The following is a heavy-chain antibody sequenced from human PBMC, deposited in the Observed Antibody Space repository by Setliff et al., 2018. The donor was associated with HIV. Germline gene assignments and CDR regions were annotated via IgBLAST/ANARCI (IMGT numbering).Heavy chain of an antibody. CDR2: ISKNVDET. V-gene: IGHV3-30*04. D-gene: IGHD2-8*01. J-gene: IGHJ5*02. Sequence: PGGSLRLSCAGSGFIFSDYALHWVRQAPGKGLEWVAVISKNVDETYYADSMKGRVTISRDNSKSTLYLQMNSLRVEDTAIYSCARVHLRTNAVYGVVSNQFDPWGQGTLVTVSS. CDR1: GFIFSDYA. CDR3: ARVHLRTNAVYGVVSNQFDP.